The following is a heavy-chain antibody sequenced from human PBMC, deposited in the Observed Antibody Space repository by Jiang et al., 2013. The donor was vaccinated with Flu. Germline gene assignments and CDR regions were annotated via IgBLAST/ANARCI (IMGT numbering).Heavy chain of an antibody. CDR1: GGSISSSNW. Sequence: CAVSGGSISSSNWWSWVRQPPGKGLEWIGEIYHSGSTNXNPSLKSRVTISVDKSKNQFSLKLSSVTAADTAVYYCACAIAVAGGTSFDYWGQGNPGHRLL. J-gene: IGHJ4*02. D-gene: IGHD6-19*01. V-gene: IGHV4-4*02. CDR2: IYHSGST. CDR3: ACAIAVAGGTSFDY.